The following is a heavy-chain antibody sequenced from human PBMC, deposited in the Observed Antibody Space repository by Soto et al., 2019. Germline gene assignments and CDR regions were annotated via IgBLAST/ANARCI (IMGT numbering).Heavy chain of an antibody. CDR1: GYSISSGYY. Sequence: SETLSLTCAVSGYSISSGYYWGWIRQPPGKGLEWIGSLYHTGSNYYNPSLKGRVTISVDTSKNHFSLKLSSVTAADTAVYYCSRAVAGTIGAFDIWGQGTMVTVSS. CDR3: SRAVAGTIGAFDI. V-gene: IGHV4-38-2*01. CDR2: LYHTGSN. D-gene: IGHD6-19*01. J-gene: IGHJ3*02.